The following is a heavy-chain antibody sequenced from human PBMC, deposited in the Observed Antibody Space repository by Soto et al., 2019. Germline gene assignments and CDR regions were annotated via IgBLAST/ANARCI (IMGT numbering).Heavy chain of an antibody. CDR1: GDSISSADYY. Sequence: SETLSLTCTVSGDSISSADYYWSWIRQTPGKGLEWIGHIFYSGTTYYNPSLKSRLTISVDTSKNHFSLRLTSVTAADAAVYYCARDLWVEPELYYYGMDVWGQGTTVTVSS. V-gene: IGHV4-30-4*01. J-gene: IGHJ6*02. CDR2: IFYSGTT. CDR3: ARDLWVEPELYYYGMDV. D-gene: IGHD1-1*01.